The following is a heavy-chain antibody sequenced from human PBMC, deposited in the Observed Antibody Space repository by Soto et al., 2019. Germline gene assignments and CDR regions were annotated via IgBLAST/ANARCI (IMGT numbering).Heavy chain of an antibody. D-gene: IGHD3-9*01. CDR1: GGSISSGGYS. J-gene: IGHJ6*02. V-gene: IGHV4-30-2*01. CDR2: IYHSGST. Sequence: QLQLQESGSGLVKPSQTLSLTCAVSGGSISSGGYSWSWIRQPPGKGLEWIVYIYHSGSTYYNPSLKSRVTISVDRSKNQFSLKLSSVTAADTAVYYGARYRHDWDGMDVWGQGTTVTVSS. CDR3: ARYRHDWDGMDV.